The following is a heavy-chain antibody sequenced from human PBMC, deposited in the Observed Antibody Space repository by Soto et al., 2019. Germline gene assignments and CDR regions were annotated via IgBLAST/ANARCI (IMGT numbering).Heavy chain of an antibody. Sequence: EVQVVESGGGLIQPGGSLRLSCAVSGFAVTINYMSWVRQAPGKGLEWVSVIYSGGSTYYADSVKGRFTISRDTSKNTLYIQMNRLRGEDTAVYYGHGYGYWGQGTLVTVSS. V-gene: IGHV3-53*01. CDR3: HGYGY. CDR2: IYSGGST. J-gene: IGHJ4*02. D-gene: IGHD5-12*01. CDR1: GFAVTINY.